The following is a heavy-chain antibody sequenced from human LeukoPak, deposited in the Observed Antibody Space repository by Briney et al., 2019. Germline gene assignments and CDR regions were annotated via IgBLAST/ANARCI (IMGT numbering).Heavy chain of an antibody. D-gene: IGHD6-13*01. CDR2: IIPIFGTA. V-gene: IGHV1-69*13. CDR3: ARSDPDLAGGTYYYYGMDV. J-gene: IGHJ6*02. Sequence: ASVKVSCKASGGTFSSYAISWVRQAPGQGLEWMGGIIPIFGTANYAQKFQGRVTITADESTSTAYMELSSLRSDDTAVYYCARSDPDLAGGTYYYYGMDVWGQGTTVTVSS. CDR1: GGTFSSYA.